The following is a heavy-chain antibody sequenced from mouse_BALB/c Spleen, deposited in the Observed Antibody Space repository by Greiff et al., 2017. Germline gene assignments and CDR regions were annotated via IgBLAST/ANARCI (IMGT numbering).Heavy chain of an antibody. V-gene: IGHV5-9-3*01. D-gene: IGHD1-1*01. CDR2: ISSGGSYT. Sequence: EVQVVESGGGLVKPGGSLKLSCAASGFTFSSYAMSWVRQTPEKRLEWVATISSGGSYTYYPDSVKGRFTISRDNAKNTLYLQMSCLRSEDTAMYYCARQSSYRDFDYWGQGTTLTVSS. J-gene: IGHJ2*01. CDR1: GFTFSSYA. CDR3: ARQSSYRDFDY.